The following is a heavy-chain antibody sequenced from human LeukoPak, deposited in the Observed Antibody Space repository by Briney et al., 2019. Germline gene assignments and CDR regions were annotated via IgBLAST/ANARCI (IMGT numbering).Heavy chain of an antibody. V-gene: IGHV1-18*01. Sequence: GASVKVSCKASGYIFTSYGLSWVRQAPGQGLEWMGWISTYNGNTNYAQKLQGRVTMTTDTSTSTAYMELRSLRSDDTAVYYCARDNESRGAIVVVPGDIAFDVWGQGTMVTVSS. J-gene: IGHJ3*01. CDR2: ISTYNGNT. D-gene: IGHD2-2*01. CDR1: GYIFTSYG. CDR3: ARDNESRGAIVVVPGDIAFDV.